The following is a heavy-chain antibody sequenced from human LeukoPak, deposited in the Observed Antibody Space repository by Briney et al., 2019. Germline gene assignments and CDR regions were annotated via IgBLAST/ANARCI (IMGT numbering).Heavy chain of an antibody. V-gene: IGHV5-51*01. Sequence: PGESMKISCKGSGYSFTSYWIGWVRQMPGKGLEWMGIIYPGDSDTRYSPSFQGQVTISADKSISTAYLQWSSLKASDTAMYYCARGGTFIAVAGLFDYWGQGTLVTVSS. CDR3: ARGGTFIAVAGLFDY. D-gene: IGHD6-19*01. CDR2: IYPGDSDT. J-gene: IGHJ4*02. CDR1: GYSFTSYW.